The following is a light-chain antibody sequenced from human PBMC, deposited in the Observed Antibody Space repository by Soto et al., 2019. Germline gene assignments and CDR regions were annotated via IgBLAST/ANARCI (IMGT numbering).Light chain of an antibody. J-gene: IGKJ2*01. CDR1: QSVGSD. Sequence: EIVMTQSPATLSLSPGERATLSCRASQSVGSDLAWYQQKPGQAPRLLLYGASTRATGIPARFSGSGSGTDFTLTISSLEPEDFAVYYCQQRSNWPRTFGQGTKLEIK. V-gene: IGKV3-11*01. CDR2: GAS. CDR3: QQRSNWPRT.